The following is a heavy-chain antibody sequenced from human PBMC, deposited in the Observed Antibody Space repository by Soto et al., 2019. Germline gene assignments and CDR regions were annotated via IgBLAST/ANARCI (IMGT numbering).Heavy chain of an antibody. V-gene: IGHV1-8*01. Sequence: ASVKVSCKASGYTFTSYDINWVRQATGQGLEWMGWMNPNSGNTGYAQKFQGRVTMTRNTSISTAYMELSSLRSEDTAVYYCARCGDFRRFYYYMDVWGKGTTVTVSS. CDR3: ARCGDFRRFYYYMDV. CDR1: GYTFTSYD. D-gene: IGHD3-3*01. J-gene: IGHJ6*03. CDR2: MNPNSGNT.